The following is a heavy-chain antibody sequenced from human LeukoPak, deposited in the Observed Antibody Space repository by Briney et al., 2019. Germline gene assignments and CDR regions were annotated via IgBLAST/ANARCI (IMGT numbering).Heavy chain of an antibody. D-gene: IGHD2-21*02. CDR2: IWYDGTNK. CDR3: ARXXCGGDCYPYTFDY. J-gene: IGHJ4*02. CDR1: GFTFSSYG. V-gene: IGHV3-33*01. Sequence: PGRSLRLSCAASGFTFSSYGXHWVXQAPGXGLEWVAIIWYDGTNKYYAASVKGRFTISRDNSKNTLYLQMNSLRAEDTAVYYCARXXCGGDCYPYTFDYWGQGTLVTVSS.